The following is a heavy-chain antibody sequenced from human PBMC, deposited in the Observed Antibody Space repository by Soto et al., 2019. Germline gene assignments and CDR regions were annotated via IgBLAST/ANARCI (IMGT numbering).Heavy chain of an antibody. CDR1: GFSVSTNY. D-gene: IGHD3-10*02. CDR3: AREQGWSGYYFDS. Sequence: GSLRLSCEVAGFSVSTNYMTWVRQAPGKGLEWVSVLYGTGSTYYADSVKGRFTISRDNSKNTIFLQMNNLGAEDTALYYCAREQGWSGYYFDSWGQGTKVTVSS. CDR2: LYGTGST. J-gene: IGHJ4*02. V-gene: IGHV3-53*01.